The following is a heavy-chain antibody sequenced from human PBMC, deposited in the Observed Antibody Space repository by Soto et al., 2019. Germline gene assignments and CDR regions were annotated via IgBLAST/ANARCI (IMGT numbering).Heavy chain of an antibody. V-gene: IGHV3-23*01. J-gene: IGHJ5*01. CDR1: RFTFSDYA. CDR2: IGGGGADT. D-gene: IGHD1-20*01. CDR3: AKAAVPYNGKWDWFDS. Sequence: DVQLLESGGGLVQPGGSLTLSCAASRFTFSDYAMSWVRQAPGKGLEWVSAIGGGGADTYYADSVKGRFTISRDNSRSTLYLQMNSLRDEDTAVYYCAKAAVPYNGKWDWFDSWGQGTLVTVSS.